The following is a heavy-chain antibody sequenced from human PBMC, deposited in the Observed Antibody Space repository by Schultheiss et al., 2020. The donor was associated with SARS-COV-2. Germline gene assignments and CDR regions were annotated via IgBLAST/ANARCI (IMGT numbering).Heavy chain of an antibody. J-gene: IGHJ4*02. CDR2: IYHSGST. CDR3: ARVSVGSVVY. CDR1: GGSVSSGSYY. D-gene: IGHD1-26*01. Sequence: SETLSLTCTVSGGSVSSGSYYWSWIRQPPGKGLEWIGSIYHSGSTYYNPSLKSRVTISVDTSKNQFSLKLSSVTAADTAVYYCARVSVGSVVYWGQGTLVTVAS. V-gene: IGHV4-39*07.